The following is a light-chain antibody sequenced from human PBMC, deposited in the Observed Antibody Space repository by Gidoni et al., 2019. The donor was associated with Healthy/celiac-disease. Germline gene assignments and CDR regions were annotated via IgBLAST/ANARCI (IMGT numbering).Light chain of an antibody. CDR1: QSISSY. V-gene: IGKV1-39*01. J-gene: IGKJ5*01. Sequence: DIQMTQSPSSLSASVGDRVTITCRASQSISSYLNWYQQKPGKAPKLLIYAASSLQSGVPSRLSGSGSGTDFTLTISSLQPEDFATYYCQQSYSTPPTFXXXTRLEIK. CDR2: AAS. CDR3: QQSYSTPPT.